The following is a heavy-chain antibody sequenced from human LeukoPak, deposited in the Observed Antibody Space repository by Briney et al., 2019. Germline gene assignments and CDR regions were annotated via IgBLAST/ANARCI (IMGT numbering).Heavy chain of an antibody. CDR2: ISSSGSTI. CDR1: GFTFSDYY. J-gene: IGHJ4*02. V-gene: IGHV3-11*01. Sequence: GGSLRLSCAASGFTFSDYYMSWIRQAPGKGLEWVSYISSSGSTIYYADSVKGRFTISRDNAKNSLYLQMNSLRAEDTAVYYCAGPVVVTATDNDYWGQGTLVTVSS. CDR3: AGPVVVTATDNDY. D-gene: IGHD2-21*02.